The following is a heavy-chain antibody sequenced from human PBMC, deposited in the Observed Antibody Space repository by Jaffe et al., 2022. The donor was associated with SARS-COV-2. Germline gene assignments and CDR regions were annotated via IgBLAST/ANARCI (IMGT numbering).Heavy chain of an antibody. D-gene: IGHD1-26*01. CDR3: ARERGEWEPYDAFDI. Sequence: QLQLQESGPGLVKPSETLSLTCTVSGGSISSSSYYWGWIRQPPGKGLEWIGSIYYSGSTYYNPSLKSRVTISVDTSKNQFSLKLSSVTAADTAVYYCARERGEWEPYDAFDIWGQGTMVTVSS. J-gene: IGHJ3*02. CDR2: IYYSGST. CDR1: GGSISSSSYY. V-gene: IGHV4-39*01.